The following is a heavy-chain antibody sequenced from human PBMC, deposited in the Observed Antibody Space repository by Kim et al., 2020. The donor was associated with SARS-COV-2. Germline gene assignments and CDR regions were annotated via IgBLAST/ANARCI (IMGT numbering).Heavy chain of an antibody. V-gene: IGHV1-18*01. CDR1: GYTFTSYG. J-gene: IGHJ4*02. CDR3: AWYSSSWPKVLDFDY. CDR2: ISAYNGNT. Sequence: ASVKVSCKASGYTFTSYGISWVRQAPGQGLEWMGWISAYNGNTNYAQKLQGRVTMTTDTSTSIAYMELRSLRSDDTAVYYCAWYSSSWPKVLDFDYWGQGTLVTVSS. D-gene: IGHD6-13*01.